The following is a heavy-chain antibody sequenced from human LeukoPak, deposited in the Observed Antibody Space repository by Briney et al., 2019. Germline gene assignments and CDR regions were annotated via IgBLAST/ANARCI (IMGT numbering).Heavy chain of an antibody. CDR3: ARDKGNRGYCSSTSCYTYFDY. J-gene: IGHJ4*02. CDR2: ISSSSSYI. CDR1: GFTFSSYS. Sequence: GGSLRLSCAASGFTFSSYSMNWVRQAPGKGLEWVSSISSSSSYIYYADSVKGRFTISRDNAKNSLYLQMNGLRAEDTAVYYCARDKGNRGYCSSTSCYTYFDYWGQGTLVTVSS. D-gene: IGHD2-2*02. V-gene: IGHV3-21*01.